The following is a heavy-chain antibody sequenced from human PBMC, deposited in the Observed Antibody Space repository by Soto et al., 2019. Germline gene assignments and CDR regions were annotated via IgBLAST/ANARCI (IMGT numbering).Heavy chain of an antibody. CDR1: GFTFDAFA. D-gene: IGHD3-22*01. Sequence: EVQLVESGGDLVLPGRSLRLSCTASGFTFDAFAMHWVRQAPGKGLEWVSGISWNSGSIGYADPVKGRFTISRDNAKKSLYLEMNSLKTEDTALYYCAKTAPPYDSQGYYPFYIWGQGTLVSVSS. CDR3: AKTAPPYDSQGYYPFYI. V-gene: IGHV3-9*01. CDR2: ISWNSGSI. J-gene: IGHJ3*02.